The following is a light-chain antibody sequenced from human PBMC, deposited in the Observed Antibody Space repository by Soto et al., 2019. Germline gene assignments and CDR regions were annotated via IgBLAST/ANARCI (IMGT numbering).Light chain of an antibody. CDR2: GAS. J-gene: IGKJ4*01. Sequence: EIVLTQSPGTLSLSPGERATLSCMASQSVISRFVAWYQQKPGQAPRLLIYGASSRATGIPDRFSGSGSGTDFTLTISRLEPEDFAVYYCQQYGSSPLSFGGGTKVEIK. CDR3: QQYGSSPLS. CDR1: QSVISRF. V-gene: IGKV3-20*01.